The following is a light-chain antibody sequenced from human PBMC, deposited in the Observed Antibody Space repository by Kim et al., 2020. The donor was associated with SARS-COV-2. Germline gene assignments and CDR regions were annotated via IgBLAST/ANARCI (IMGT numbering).Light chain of an antibody. Sequence: VGDKVTITCRASQGIGAWLAWYQQKPGKAPKLLIYAASTVQSGVPSRFSGRGSRTDFTLTISSLQAEDSATYYCQQAYDFPLTFGGGTKVDIK. CDR1: QGIGAW. CDR3: QQAYDFPLT. J-gene: IGKJ4*01. CDR2: AAS. V-gene: IGKV1-12*01.